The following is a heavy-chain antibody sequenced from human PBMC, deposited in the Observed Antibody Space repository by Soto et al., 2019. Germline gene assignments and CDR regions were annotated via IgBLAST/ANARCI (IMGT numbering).Heavy chain of an antibody. Sequence: GGSLRLSCAASGFTFSSYAMSWVRQAPGKGLEWVSAISGSGGSTYYADSVKGRFTISRDNSKNTLYLQMNSLRAEDTAVYYCSKDRELRYFDWPLHDAFDIWGQGTMVTVSS. D-gene: IGHD3-9*01. V-gene: IGHV3-23*01. CDR3: SKDRELRYFDWPLHDAFDI. J-gene: IGHJ3*02. CDR2: ISGSGGST. CDR1: GFTFSSYA.